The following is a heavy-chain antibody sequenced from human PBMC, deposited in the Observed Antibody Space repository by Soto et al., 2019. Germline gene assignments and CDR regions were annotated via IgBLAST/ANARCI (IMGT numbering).Heavy chain of an antibody. CDR2: IIPIFGTA. V-gene: IGHV1-69*13. Sequence: SVKVSCKASGGTFSSYAISWVRQAPGQGLEWMGGIIPIFGTANYAQKFQGRVTVTADESTSTAYMELSSLRSEDTAVYYCARENWSMDYDFWSGYYYGMDVWGQGTTVTVSS. D-gene: IGHD3-3*01. J-gene: IGHJ6*02. CDR3: ARENWSMDYDFWSGYYYGMDV. CDR1: GGTFSSYA.